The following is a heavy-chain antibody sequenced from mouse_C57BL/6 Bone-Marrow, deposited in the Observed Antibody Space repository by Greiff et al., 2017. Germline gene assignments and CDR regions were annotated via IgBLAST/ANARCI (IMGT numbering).Heavy chain of an antibody. CDR1: GFTFSDYG. CDR3: ARDCPWFAY. J-gene: IGHJ3*01. Sequence: EVQGVESGGGLVKPGGSLKLSCAASGFTFSDYGMHWVRQAPEKGLVWVAYISSGSSTIYYADTVKGRFTISRDNAKNTLFLQMTSLRSEDTAMYYCARDCPWFAYWGQGTLVTVSA. V-gene: IGHV5-17*01. CDR2: ISSGSSTI.